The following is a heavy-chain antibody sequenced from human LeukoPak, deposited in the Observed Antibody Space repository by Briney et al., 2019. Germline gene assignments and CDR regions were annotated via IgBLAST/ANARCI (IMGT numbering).Heavy chain of an antibody. Sequence: PSETLSLTCTVSGGSISSGDYYWSWIRQPPGKGLEWIGYIYYSGSTYYNPSLKSRVTISVDTSKNQFSLKLSSVTAADTAVYYCARGVVPAAKGDYYYMDVWGKGTTVTVSS. V-gene: IGHV4-30-4*08. CDR3: ARGVVPAAKGDYYYMDV. CDR1: GGSISSGDYY. CDR2: IYYSGST. J-gene: IGHJ6*03. D-gene: IGHD2-2*01.